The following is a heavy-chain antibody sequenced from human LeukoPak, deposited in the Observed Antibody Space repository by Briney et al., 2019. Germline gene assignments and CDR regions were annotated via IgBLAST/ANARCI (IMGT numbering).Heavy chain of an antibody. CDR2: ISHSGTT. CDR1: GYSITSGFS. CDR3: AREGAVPGIDP. Sequence: SETLSLTCAASGYSITSGFSWGWIRQPPGTGLEWIGTISHSGTTDYKSTLESRLTISMDTSKNLFSLSLTSVTAADTAVYYCAREGAVPGIDPWGQGTLVTVSS. D-gene: IGHD3-16*01. J-gene: IGHJ5*02. V-gene: IGHV4-38-2*02.